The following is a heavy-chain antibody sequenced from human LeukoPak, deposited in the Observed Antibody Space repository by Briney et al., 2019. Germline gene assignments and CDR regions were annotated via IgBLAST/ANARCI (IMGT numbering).Heavy chain of an antibody. CDR2: ISSSSSYI. Sequence: KPGGSLRLTCAASGFTFSSYSMNWVRQAPGKGLEWVSSISSSSSYIYYADSVKGRFTISRDNAKNSLYLQMNSLRAEDTAVYYCARVYDFWSGYYYPNDAFDIWGQGTMVTVSS. CDR1: GFTFSSYS. CDR3: ARVYDFWSGYYYPNDAFDI. V-gene: IGHV3-21*01. D-gene: IGHD3-3*01. J-gene: IGHJ3*02.